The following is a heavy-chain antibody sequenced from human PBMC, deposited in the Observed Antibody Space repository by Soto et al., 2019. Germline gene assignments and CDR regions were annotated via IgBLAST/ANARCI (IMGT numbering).Heavy chain of an antibody. Sequence: ASVKVSCKASGYTFTSYGISWVRQAPGQGLEWMGWISAYNGNTNYAQKLQGGVTMTTDTSTSTAYMELRSLRSDDTAVYYCARGSIVVVTDNAFDIWGQGTMVTVSS. J-gene: IGHJ3*02. CDR2: ISAYNGNT. V-gene: IGHV1-18*01. CDR3: ARGSIVVVTDNAFDI. CDR1: GYTFTSYG. D-gene: IGHD2-21*02.